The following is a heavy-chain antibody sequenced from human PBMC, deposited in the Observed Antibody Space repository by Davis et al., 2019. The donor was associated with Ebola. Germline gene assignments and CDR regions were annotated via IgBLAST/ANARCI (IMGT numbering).Heavy chain of an antibody. Sequence: AASVKVSCKASGYTFTGYYMHWVRQAPGQGLEWMGRINPNSGGTNYAQKFQGRVTITRDTSASTAYMELSSLRSEDTAVYYCASDCCGRVFDYWGQGTLVTVSS. J-gene: IGHJ4*02. D-gene: IGHD2-15*01. CDR2: INPNSGGT. V-gene: IGHV1-2*06. CDR1: GYTFTGYY. CDR3: ASDCCGRVFDY.